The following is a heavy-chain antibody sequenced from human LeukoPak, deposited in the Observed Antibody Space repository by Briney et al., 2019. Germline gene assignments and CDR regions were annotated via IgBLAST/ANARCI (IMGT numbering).Heavy chain of an antibody. CDR1: GGSISSSNW. CDR2: IYYSGST. Sequence: SSETLSLTCAVSGGSISSSNWWSWVRQPPGKGLEWIGSIYYSGSTYYNPSLKSRVTISVDTSKNQFSLELNSVTAADTAVYYCARDPSVAAAGNNWFDPWGQGTLVTVSS. V-gene: IGHV4-4*02. J-gene: IGHJ5*02. CDR3: ARDPSVAAAGNNWFDP. D-gene: IGHD6-13*01.